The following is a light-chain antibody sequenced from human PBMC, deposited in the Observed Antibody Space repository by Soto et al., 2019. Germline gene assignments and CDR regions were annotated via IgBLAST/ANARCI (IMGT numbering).Light chain of an antibody. J-gene: IGLJ3*02. CDR3: AAWDDSLNGVV. CDR1: SSNIGSTT. CDR2: NNN. V-gene: IGLV1-44*01. Sequence: QSALTQPPSASGTPGQRVTIACSGSSSNIGSTTVKWYQQLPGTAPKLLIYNNNQLPSGVPDRFSGSKSGTSASLAISGLQSEDEADYYCAAWDDSLNGVVFGGGTKVTVL.